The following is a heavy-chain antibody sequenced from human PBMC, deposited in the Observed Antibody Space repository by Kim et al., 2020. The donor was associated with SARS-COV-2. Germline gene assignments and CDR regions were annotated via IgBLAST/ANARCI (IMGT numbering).Heavy chain of an antibody. J-gene: IGHJ4*02. CDR3: ARDLSAYGVGATYFDY. D-gene: IGHD1-26*01. V-gene: IGHV1-69*13. CDR2: IIPIFGTA. Sequence: SVKVSCKASGGTFSSYAISWVRQAPGQGLEWMGGIIPIFGTANYAQKFQGRVTITADESTSTAYMELSSLRSEDTAVYYCARDLSAYGVGATYFDYWGQGTLVTVSS. CDR1: GGTFSSYA.